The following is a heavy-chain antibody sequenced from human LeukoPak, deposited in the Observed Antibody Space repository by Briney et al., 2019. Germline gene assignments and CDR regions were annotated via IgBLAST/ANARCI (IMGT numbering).Heavy chain of an antibody. J-gene: IGHJ4*02. CDR3: ARGSQSLGYCSGGSCRAKIFDY. V-gene: IGHV4-34*01. CDR1: GGSFSGYD. CDR2: INHSGSN. Sequence: SETLSLTCGVYGGSFSGYDWSWIRQPPGKGLEWIGEINHSGSNNYNPSLKSRVTTSVDTSKNQFSLKLSSVTAADTAVYYCARGSQSLGYCSGGSCRAKIFDYWGQGTLVTVSS. D-gene: IGHD2-15*01.